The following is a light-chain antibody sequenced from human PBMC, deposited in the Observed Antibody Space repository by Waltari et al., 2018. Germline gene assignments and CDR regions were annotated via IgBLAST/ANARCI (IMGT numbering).Light chain of an antibody. Sequence: AIRMTQSPSSFSASTGDRVTITCRTSQAISSYLAWYQQNPGKAPKLLIYGASTLQSGVPSRFSGSGSGTDFTLTISSLQSEDFATYFCQQYYSFPFTFGQGTRLEIK. CDR1: QAISSY. J-gene: IGKJ5*01. V-gene: IGKV1-8*01. CDR3: QQYYSFPFT. CDR2: GAS.